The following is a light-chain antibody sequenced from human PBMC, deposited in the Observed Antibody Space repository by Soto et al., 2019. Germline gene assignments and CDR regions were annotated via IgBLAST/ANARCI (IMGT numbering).Light chain of an antibody. CDR2: EGS. J-gene: IGLJ1*01. CDR1: SSDVGSYNL. CDR3: SSYAGSSTFVYV. V-gene: IGLV2-23*03. Sequence: QSVLTQPASVSGSPGQSITISCTGTSSDVGSYNLVSWYQQHPGKAPKLMIYEGSKRPSGVSNRFSGSKSGNTASLTISGLQAEDEFDYYCSSYAGSSTFVYVFGTVTKVTVL.